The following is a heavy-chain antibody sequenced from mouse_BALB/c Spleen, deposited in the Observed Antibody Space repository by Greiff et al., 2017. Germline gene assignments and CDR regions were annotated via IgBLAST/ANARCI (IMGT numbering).Heavy chain of an antibody. J-gene: IGHJ4*01. CDR3: ARGRGMDY. V-gene: IGHV4-2*02. Sequence: DVKLQESGGGLVQPGGSLNLSCAASGFDFSRYWMSWARQAPGKGQEWIGEINPGSSTINYTPSLKDKFIISRDNAKNTLYLQMSKVRSEDTALYYCARGRGMDYWGQGTSVTVSS. CDR1: GFDFSRYW. CDR2: INPGSSTI.